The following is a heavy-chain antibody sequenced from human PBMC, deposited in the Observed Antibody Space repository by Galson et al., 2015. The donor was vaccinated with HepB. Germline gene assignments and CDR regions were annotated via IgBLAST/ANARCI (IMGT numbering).Heavy chain of an antibody. Sequence: SVKVSCKASGGTFSSYAISWVRQAPGQGLEWMGRIIPILGIANYAQKFQGRVTITADKSTSTAYMELSSLRSEDTAVYYCARDQPKPEGDIVVVPAAIIEKENQPWGQGTLVTVSS. V-gene: IGHV1-69*04. CDR3: ARDQPKPEGDIVVVPAAIIEKENQP. CDR1: GGTFSSYA. CDR2: IIPILGIA. J-gene: IGHJ5*02. D-gene: IGHD2-2*01.